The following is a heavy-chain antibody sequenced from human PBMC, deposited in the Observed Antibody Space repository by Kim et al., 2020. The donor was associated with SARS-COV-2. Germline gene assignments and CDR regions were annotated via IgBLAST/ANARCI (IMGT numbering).Heavy chain of an antibody. V-gene: IGHV3-30*18. D-gene: IGHD3-10*01. Sequence: GGSLRLSCAASGFTFSSYGMHWVRQAPGKGLEWVAVISYDGSNKYYVDSVKGRFTISRDNSKNTLYLQMNSLRDEDTAVYYCAKEGEGVGELLPSDAFD. J-gene: IGHJ3*02. CDR3: AKEGEGVGELLPSDAFD. CDR2: ISYDGSNK. CDR1: GFTFSSYG.